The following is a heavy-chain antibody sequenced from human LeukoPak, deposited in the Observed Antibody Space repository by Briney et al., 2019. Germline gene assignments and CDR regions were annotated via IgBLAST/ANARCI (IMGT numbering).Heavy chain of an antibody. V-gene: IGHV3-30*02. CDR2: IRHDGSKK. CDR1: GFTFSSNG. J-gene: IGHJ4*02. CDR3: AKDSPPTSEWLPDY. D-gene: IGHD5-12*01. Sequence: GGSLRLSCAASGFTFSSNGMHWVRQAPGKGLEWVAFIRHDGSKKFYADSVKGRFTISRDSSQNTLYLQVDSLRVDDTAVYYCAKDSPPTSEWLPDYWGQGTLVTISS.